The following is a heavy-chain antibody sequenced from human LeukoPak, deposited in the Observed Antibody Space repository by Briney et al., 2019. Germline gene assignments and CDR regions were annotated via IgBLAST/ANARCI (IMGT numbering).Heavy chain of an antibody. CDR1: GGSISSYY. D-gene: IGHD1-26*01. Sequence: SETLPLTCTVSGGSISSYYWSWIRQPPGKGLEWIGYIYYSGSTNYNPSLKSRVTISVDTSKNQFSLKLSSVTAADTAVYYCARDQQWALGAFDIWGQGTMVTVSS. CDR2: IYYSGST. V-gene: IGHV4-59*12. J-gene: IGHJ3*02. CDR3: ARDQQWALGAFDI.